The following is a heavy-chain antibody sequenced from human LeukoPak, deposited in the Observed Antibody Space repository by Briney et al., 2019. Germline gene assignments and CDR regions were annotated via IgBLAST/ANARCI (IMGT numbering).Heavy chain of an antibody. CDR2: IRSKAYGGTT. J-gene: IGHJ5*02. Sequence: PGRSLRPSCTASGFTFGDYAMSCFRQAPGKGLEWVGFIRSKAYGGTTEYAASVKGRFTISRDDSKSIAYLQMNSLKTEDTAVYYCTREVRYFDWLLFDPWGQGTLVTVSS. CDR1: GFTFGDYA. V-gene: IGHV3-49*03. D-gene: IGHD3-9*01. CDR3: TREVRYFDWLLFDP.